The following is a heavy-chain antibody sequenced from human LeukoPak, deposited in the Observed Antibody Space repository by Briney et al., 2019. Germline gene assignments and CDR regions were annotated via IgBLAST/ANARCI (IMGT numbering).Heavy chain of an antibody. D-gene: IGHD3-9*01. CDR3: ARGVLRYFPSAYYYYYGMDV. CDR2: IYYSGST. CDR1: GGSVSSADYY. J-gene: IGHJ6*02. Sequence: SETLSLTCTVSGGSVSSADYYWSWIRQPPGKGLEWIGYIYYSGSTNYNPSLKSRVTISVDTSKNQFSLKLSSVTAADTAVYYCARGVLRYFPSAYYYYYGMDVWGQGTTVTVSS. V-gene: IGHV4-61*08.